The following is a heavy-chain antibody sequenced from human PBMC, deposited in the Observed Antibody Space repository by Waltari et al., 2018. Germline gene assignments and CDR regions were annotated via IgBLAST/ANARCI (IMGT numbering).Heavy chain of an antibody. D-gene: IGHD2-15*01. J-gene: IGHJ4*02. CDR3: ARGYCSGDSCSVYFDY. Sequence: QVQLQQWGAGLLTPSETLSLTCAVYGGSFSGYYWSWIRQPPGKGLEWIGEINHSGSTNYNPSLKSRVTISVDTSKNQFSLKVNSVTAADTAVYYCARGYCSGDSCSVYFDYWGQGTLVTVSS. CDR1: GGSFSGYY. V-gene: IGHV4-34*02. CDR2: INHSGST.